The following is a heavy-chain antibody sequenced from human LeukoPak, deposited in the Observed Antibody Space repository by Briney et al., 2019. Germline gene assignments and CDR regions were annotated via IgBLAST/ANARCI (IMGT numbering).Heavy chain of an antibody. D-gene: IGHD3-10*01. CDR2: IYYSGST. CDR1: GGSISSYY. V-gene: IGHV4-59*08. Sequence: SETLSLTCTFSGGSISSYYWSWIRQPPGKGLEWSGNIYYSGSTNYNPSLKSRVTISVDTSKNQFSLRLSSVTAADTAVYYCARQSYTAYYYYGMDVWGQGITVTVSS. CDR3: ARQSYTAYYYYGMDV. J-gene: IGHJ6*02.